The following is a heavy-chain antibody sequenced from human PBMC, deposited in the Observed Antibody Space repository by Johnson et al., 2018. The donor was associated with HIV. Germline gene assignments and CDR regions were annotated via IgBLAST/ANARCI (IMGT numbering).Heavy chain of an antibody. CDR1: GFTFSSYG. Sequence: QVQLVESGGGVVQPGRSLRLSCAASGFTFSSYGMHWVRQAPGKGLEWVAVIWYDGSNKYSADSVKGRFTISRDNSKNTLYLQMNSLRAEDTAVYYCAKPSTESAFDIWGQGTMVTVSS. D-gene: IGHD1-1*01. CDR2: IWYDGSNK. V-gene: IGHV3-33*06. J-gene: IGHJ3*02. CDR3: AKPSTESAFDI.